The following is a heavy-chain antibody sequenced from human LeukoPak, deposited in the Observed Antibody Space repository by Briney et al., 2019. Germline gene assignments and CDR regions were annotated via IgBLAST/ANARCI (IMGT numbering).Heavy chain of an antibody. CDR2: ISYDGSNK. Sequence: GSLRLSCAASGFTFSSYGMHWVRQAPGKGLEWVAVISYDGSNKYYADSVKGRFTISRDNSKNTLYLQMNSLRAEDTAVYYCARLRYFDMYYFDYWGQGTLVTVSS. V-gene: IGHV3-30*03. J-gene: IGHJ4*02. CDR1: GFTFSSYG. D-gene: IGHD3-9*01. CDR3: ARLRYFDMYYFDY.